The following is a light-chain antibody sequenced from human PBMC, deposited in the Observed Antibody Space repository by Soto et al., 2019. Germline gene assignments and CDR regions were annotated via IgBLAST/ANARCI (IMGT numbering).Light chain of an antibody. CDR3: QQLYSYRLT. CDR1: QGISSY. J-gene: IGKJ4*01. V-gene: IGKV1-9*01. CDR2: DVS. Sequence: DIQLTQSPSFLSASVGDRVTITCRASQGISSYFAWYQQKPGKAPKLLIYDVSTLQSGVPSRFSGSASGTEFTLTISSLQPEDFATYYCQQLYSYRLTFGGGTKVAIK.